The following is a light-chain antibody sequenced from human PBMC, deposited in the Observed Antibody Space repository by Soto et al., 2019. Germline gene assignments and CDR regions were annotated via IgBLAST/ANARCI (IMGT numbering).Light chain of an antibody. CDR1: QSISSW. CDR3: QQYNSYSRT. Sequence: DIQMTQSTSTLSASVGDRVTITCRASQSISSWLAWYQQKPGKAPKPLIYKASSLESGVPSRFSGSGSGTEFTLTISSLQPDDFATYYCQQYNSYSRTFGQGTKVDIK. V-gene: IGKV1-5*03. CDR2: KAS. J-gene: IGKJ1*01.